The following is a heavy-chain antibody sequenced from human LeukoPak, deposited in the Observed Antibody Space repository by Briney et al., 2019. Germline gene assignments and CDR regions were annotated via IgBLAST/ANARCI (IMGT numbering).Heavy chain of an antibody. CDR2: IYYSGST. CDR1: GVSISSGDYY. Sequence: SQTLSLTCTVSGVSISSGDYYWSWLRQPPGKGLEWIVYIYYSGSTYYHPSLKSRVTISVDTSKNQFSLKLSSVTAADTAVYYCARDGQLRLQLPLDVWGKGTTVTVSS. V-gene: IGHV4-30-4*08. J-gene: IGHJ6*04. CDR3: ARDGQLRLQLPLDV. D-gene: IGHD2-2*01.